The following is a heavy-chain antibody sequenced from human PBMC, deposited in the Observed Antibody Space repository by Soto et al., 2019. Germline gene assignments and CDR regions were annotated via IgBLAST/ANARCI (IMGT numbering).Heavy chain of an antibody. CDR1: GFTFSSYG. J-gene: IGHJ4*02. CDR3: ARDLSGSYRAAFDY. D-gene: IGHD1-26*01. Sequence: PGGSLRLSCAASGFTFSSYGMHWVRQAPGKGLEWVAVIWYDGSNKYYADSVKGRFTISRDNSKNTLYLQMNSLRAEDTAVYYCARDLSGSYRAAFDYWGQGTLVTVSS. CDR2: IWYDGSNK. V-gene: IGHV3-33*01.